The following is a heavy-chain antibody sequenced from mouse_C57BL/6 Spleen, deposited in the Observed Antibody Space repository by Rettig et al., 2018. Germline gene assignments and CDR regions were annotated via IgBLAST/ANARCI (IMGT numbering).Heavy chain of an antibody. CDR2: IRLKSDNYAT. J-gene: IGHJ1*03. D-gene: IGHD2-1*01. V-gene: IGHV6-3*01. CDR1: GFTFSNYW. Sequence: EVKLEESGGGLVQPGGSMKLSCVASGFTFSNYWMNWVRQSPEKGLEWVAQIRLKSDNYATHYAESVKGSFTISRDDSKSSVYLQMNHLKAEDTGIYYCTDYYGNYGYFDVWGTGTTVTVSS. CDR3: TDYYGNYGYFDV.